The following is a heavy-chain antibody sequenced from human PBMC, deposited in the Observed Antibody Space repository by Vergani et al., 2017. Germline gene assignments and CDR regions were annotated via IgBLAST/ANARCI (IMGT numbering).Heavy chain of an antibody. V-gene: IGHV3-21*01. CDR2: ISSSSSYI. CDR3: ARDPPGAILYYFDY. Sequence: EVQLVESGGGLVKPGGSLRLSCAASGFTFSSYSMNWVRQAPGKGLEWVSSISSSSSYIYYADSVKGRFTISRDNAKNSLYLKMNSLRAEDTAVYYCARDPPGAILYYFDYWGQGTLVTVSS. J-gene: IGHJ4*02. D-gene: IGHD3-3*01. CDR1: GFTFSSYS.